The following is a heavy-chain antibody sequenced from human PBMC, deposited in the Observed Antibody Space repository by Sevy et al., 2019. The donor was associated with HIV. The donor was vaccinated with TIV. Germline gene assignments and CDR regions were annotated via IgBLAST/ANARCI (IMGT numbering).Heavy chain of an antibody. CDR3: ARDQRDIVVVPAANHYYYYMDV. Sequence: GGSLRLSCAASGFTFSSYSMNWVRQAPGTGLEWVSSISSSSSYIYYADSVKGRFTISRDNAKNSLYLQMNSLRAEDTAVYYCARDQRDIVVVPAANHYYYYMDVWGKRTTVTVSS. D-gene: IGHD2-2*01. V-gene: IGHV3-21*01. CDR1: GFTFSSYS. J-gene: IGHJ6*03. CDR2: ISSSSSYI.